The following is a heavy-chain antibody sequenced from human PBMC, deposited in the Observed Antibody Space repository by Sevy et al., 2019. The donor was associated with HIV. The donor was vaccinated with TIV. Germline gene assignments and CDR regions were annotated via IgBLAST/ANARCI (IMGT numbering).Heavy chain of an antibody. CDR3: TRGVVVITKYYYYYIDV. D-gene: IGHD2-21*01. CDR1: GFTFSNAW. V-gene: IGHV3-15*01. J-gene: IGHJ6*03. CDR2: IKSKTNGGTT. Sequence: LGGSLRLSCAASGFTFSNAWMSWVRQAPGKGLEWVGHIKSKTNGGTTDYAAPVKGRFTISRDDSKNTLYLQMNSLKTEDTAVYYCTRGVVVITKYYYYYIDVWGKGTTVTVSS.